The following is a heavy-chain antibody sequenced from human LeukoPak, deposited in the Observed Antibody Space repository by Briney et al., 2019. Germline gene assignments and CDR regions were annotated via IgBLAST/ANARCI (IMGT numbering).Heavy chain of an antibody. V-gene: IGHV1-69*04. D-gene: IGHD3/OR15-3a*01. CDR1: GYTFSNYA. CDR3: ARGRGSRTGFNGDYLDY. CDR2: ITPILGLI. Sequence: SVKVSCKASGYTFSNYAINWVRQAPGQGLEWMGRITPILGLINYAQTFQGRVTISADKSTNTGYMEVTGLRSEDTAIYYCARGRGSRTGFNGDYLDYWGQGTLLSVSS. J-gene: IGHJ4*02.